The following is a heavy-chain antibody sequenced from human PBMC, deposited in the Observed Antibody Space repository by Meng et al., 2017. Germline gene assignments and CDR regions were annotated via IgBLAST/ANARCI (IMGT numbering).Heavy chain of an antibody. D-gene: IGHD6-13*01. CDR2: INPNSGGT. V-gene: IGHV1-2*02. CDR3: ARDDSSSWYFLDY. Sequence: ASVKVSCKASGYTFTGYYMHWVRQAPGQGLEWMGWINPNSGGTNYAQKFQGRVTMTRDTSISTAYMELSRLRSDDTAAYYCARDDSSSWYFLDYWGQGTLVTVSS. CDR1: GYTFTGYY. J-gene: IGHJ4*02.